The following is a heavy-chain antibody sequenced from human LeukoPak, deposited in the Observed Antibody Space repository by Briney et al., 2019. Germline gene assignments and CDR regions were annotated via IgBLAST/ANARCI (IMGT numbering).Heavy chain of an antibody. J-gene: IGHJ3*02. V-gene: IGHV1-2*02. CDR3: ARIYSGSYSSLDAFDI. Sequence: ASVKVSCKASGYTFTGYYMHWVRQAPGQGLEWMGWINPNSGGTNYAQTFQGRVTMTRDTSISTAYMELSRLRSDDTAVYYCARIYSGSYSSLDAFDIWGQGTMVTVSS. CDR1: GYTFTGYY. D-gene: IGHD1-26*01. CDR2: INPNSGGT.